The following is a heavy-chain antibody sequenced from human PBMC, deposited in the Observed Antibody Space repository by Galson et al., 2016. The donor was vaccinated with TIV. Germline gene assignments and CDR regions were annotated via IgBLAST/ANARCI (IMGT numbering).Heavy chain of an antibody. CDR3: VRKDQAADFCSTTSCSHDY. Sequence: SLRLSCAASGFTFSTYWMSWVRQAPGKGLEWVGNIKQDGSESYYVDSVRGRFTISRDNAKNSVYLQMNSLRAEDTAVYYCVRKDQAADFCSTTSCSHDYWGQGTLVTVSS. CDR1: GFTFSTYW. J-gene: IGHJ4*02. D-gene: IGHD2-2*01. CDR2: IKQDGSES. V-gene: IGHV3-7*01.